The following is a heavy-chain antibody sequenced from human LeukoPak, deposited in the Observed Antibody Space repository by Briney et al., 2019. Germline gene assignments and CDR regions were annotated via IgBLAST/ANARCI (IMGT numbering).Heavy chain of an antibody. V-gene: IGHV1-69*04. D-gene: IGHD3-10*01. CDR2: IIPILNIA. J-gene: IGHJ4*02. CDR1: GGTFSSYG. Sequence: ASVKVSCKASGGTFSSYGIIWVRQAPGQGLEWMGRIIPILNIADYAQKFQGRVTITADTSTSTAYMELSSLRSEDTAVYYCARVAGSCDVYWGQVTLGTVSS. CDR3: ARVAGSCDVY.